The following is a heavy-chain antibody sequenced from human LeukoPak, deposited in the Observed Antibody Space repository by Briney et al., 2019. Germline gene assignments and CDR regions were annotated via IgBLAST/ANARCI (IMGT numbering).Heavy chain of an antibody. V-gene: IGHV3-21*01. CDR1: GFTFSSYS. CDR2: ISSSSSYI. Sequence: GGSLRLSCAASGFTFSSYSMNWVRQAPGKGLEWVSSISSSSSYIYYADSVKGRFTISRDNAKNSLYLQMNSLRAEDTAVYYRARDLGSGWQYYFDYWGQGTLVTVSS. CDR3: ARDLGSGWQYYFDY. D-gene: IGHD6-19*01. J-gene: IGHJ4*02.